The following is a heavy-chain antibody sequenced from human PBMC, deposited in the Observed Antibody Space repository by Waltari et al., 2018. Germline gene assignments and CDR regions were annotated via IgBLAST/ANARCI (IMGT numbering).Heavy chain of an antibody. V-gene: IGHV4-38-2*01. J-gene: IGHJ3*02. CDR2: IFHNGNP. Sequence: QVQLQESGPGLVKPSETLSLTCAVSGYSFSNDYSWGWIRRPPGKGLEWIGAIFHNGNPNYNPSLRGRVTLSVDTSKNLVALRLMSVTAADSAVYYGARQRRASYGVLNGSFDIWGQGTMLTVSS. CDR3: ARQRRASYGVLNGSFDI. CDR1: GYSFSNDYS. D-gene: IGHD3-9*01.